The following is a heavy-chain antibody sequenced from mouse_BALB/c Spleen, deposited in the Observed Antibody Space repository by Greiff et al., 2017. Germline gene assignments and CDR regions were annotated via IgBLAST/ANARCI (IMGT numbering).Heavy chain of an antibody. CDR2: INPSNGRT. Sequence: VQLQQPGAELVKPGASVKLSCKASGYTFTSYWMHWVKQRPGQGLEWIGEINPSNGRTNYNEKFKSKATLTVDKSSSTAYMQLSSLTSEDSAVYYCARVYGYEAMDYWGQGTSVTVSS. V-gene: IGHV1S81*02. D-gene: IGHD2-2*01. CDR1: GYTFTSYW. CDR3: ARVYGYEAMDY. J-gene: IGHJ4*01.